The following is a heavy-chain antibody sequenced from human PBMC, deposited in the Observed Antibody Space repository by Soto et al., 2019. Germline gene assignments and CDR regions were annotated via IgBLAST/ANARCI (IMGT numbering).Heavy chain of an antibody. CDR1: GYTFTRYG. CDR3: AKNGQPPYYYYGLDV. V-gene: IGHV1-18*01. D-gene: IGHD2-8*01. J-gene: IGHJ6*02. Sequence: ASVRVSCKASGYTFTRYGISWVRQAPGQGLEWMGWISGYNGDTNYAQKFQDRVSMTIDTSTGTAYMELRSLTSDDTAIYYCAKNGQPPYYYYGLDVWGQGTKVTVSS. CDR2: ISGYNGDT.